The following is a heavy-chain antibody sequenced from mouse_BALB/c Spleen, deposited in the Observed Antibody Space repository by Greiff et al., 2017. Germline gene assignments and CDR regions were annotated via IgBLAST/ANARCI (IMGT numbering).Heavy chain of an antibody. CDR2: IWAGGST. J-gene: IGHJ4*01. V-gene: IGHV2-9*02. CDR3: AREDVNYDAMDY. Sequence: VKLMESGPGLVAPSQSLSITCTVSGFSLTSYGVHWVRQPPGKGLEWLGVIWAGGSTNYTSALMSRLGISKDNSKSQVFLIMNSLQTDDTDMYYCAREDVNYDAMDYRGQVTSVTVSS. CDR1: GFSLTSYG.